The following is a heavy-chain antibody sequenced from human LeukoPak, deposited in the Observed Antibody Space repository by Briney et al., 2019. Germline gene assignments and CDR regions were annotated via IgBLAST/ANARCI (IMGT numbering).Heavy chain of an antibody. V-gene: IGHV4-59*08. CDR2: IYYSGST. D-gene: IGHD2-15*01. CDR1: GXSISGYH. CDR3: ARHHCSGAGCCTFDY. Sequence: SETLSLTWTVSGXSISGYHGSWIRQPPGKGLEWMGYIYYSGSTNYNPSLKSRVTISVDTSKNQFSLKLSSVTAADTAVYYCARHHCSGAGCCTFDYWGQGTLVTVSS. J-gene: IGHJ4*02.